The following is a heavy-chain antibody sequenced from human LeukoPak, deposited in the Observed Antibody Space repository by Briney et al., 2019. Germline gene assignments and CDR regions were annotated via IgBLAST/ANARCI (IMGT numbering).Heavy chain of an antibody. J-gene: IGHJ6*04. CDR1: GFTLGSYG. V-gene: IGHV3-23*01. D-gene: IGHD3-10*02. CDR3: AELGITMIGGV. Sequence: PGGSLRLSCAASGFTLGSYGMSWVRQAPGKGLEWVSRISGSGDNTYYADSVKGRFTISRDNSKNTLYLQMNSLRAEDTAVYYCAELGITMIGGVWGKGTTVTISS. CDR2: ISGSGDNT.